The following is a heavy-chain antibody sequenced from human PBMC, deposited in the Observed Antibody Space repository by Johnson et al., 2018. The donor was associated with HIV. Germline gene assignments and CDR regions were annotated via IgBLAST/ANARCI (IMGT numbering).Heavy chain of an antibody. CDR3: AREDSGYVPDAFDI. J-gene: IGHJ3*02. CDR2: IWYDGSNK. D-gene: IGHD5-12*01. Sequence: QVQLVESGGGVVQPGRSLRLSCAASGFTFSSYGMHWVRQAPGKGLEWAAVIWYDGSNKYYADSVKGRFTISRDNSKNTLYLQMNSLRAEDTAVYYCAREDSGYVPDAFDIWGQGTMVTVSS. V-gene: IGHV3-33*01. CDR1: GFTFSSYG.